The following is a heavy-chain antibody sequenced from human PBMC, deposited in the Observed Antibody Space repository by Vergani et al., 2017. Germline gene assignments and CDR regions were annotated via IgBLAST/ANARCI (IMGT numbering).Heavy chain of an antibody. CDR3: AKVGRSEVAGTFGAFDI. Sequence: EVHLVESGGGLVQPGRSLRLSCSGSGFTLGDYAMTWVRQAPGKGLEWVSTLSASDRRTHYADSVKGRFTISRDISKNTLFLHMNSLRPEDTAVYYCAKVGRSEVAGTFGAFDIWGQGTMVTVSS. V-gene: IGHV3-23*04. J-gene: IGHJ3*02. CDR1: GFTLGDYA. D-gene: IGHD6-19*01. CDR2: LSASDRRT.